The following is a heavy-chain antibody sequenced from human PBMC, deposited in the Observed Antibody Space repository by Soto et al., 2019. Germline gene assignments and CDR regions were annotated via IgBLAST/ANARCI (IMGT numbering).Heavy chain of an antibody. CDR3: ARHPSDFWFDP. J-gene: IGHJ5*02. CDR1: GGSISSSSYF. CDR2: IYYSGST. Sequence: QLQLQESGPGLVKPSETLSLTCSVSGGSISSSSYFWGWIRQPPGKGLEWIGSIYYSGSTYYNPSLKXRXPXSXXTSMNQFSLKLSSVTAADTAVYYCARHPSDFWFDPWGQGTLVTVSS. V-gene: IGHV4-39*01. D-gene: IGHD2-21*02.